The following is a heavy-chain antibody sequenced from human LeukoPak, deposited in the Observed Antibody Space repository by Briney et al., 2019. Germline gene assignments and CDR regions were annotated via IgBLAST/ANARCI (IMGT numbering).Heavy chain of an antibody. CDR1: GGTFSSYA. CDR3: AYLPYYYDSSGYYYSSAYFQH. Sequence: SVKVSCMASGGTFSSYAISWVRQAPGQGLEWMGGIIPIFGTANYAQKFQGRVTITADESTSTAYMELSSLRSEDTAVYYCAYLPYYYDSSGYYYSSAYFQHWGQGTLVTVSS. V-gene: IGHV1-69*13. D-gene: IGHD3-22*01. CDR2: IIPIFGTA. J-gene: IGHJ1*01.